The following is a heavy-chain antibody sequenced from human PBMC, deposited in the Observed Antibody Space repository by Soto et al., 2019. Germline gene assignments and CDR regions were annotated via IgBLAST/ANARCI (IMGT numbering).Heavy chain of an antibody. J-gene: IGHJ4*02. CDR2: IWYDGSNK. CDR1: GFTFSSYG. CDR3: ARAVGITIFGDLDY. Sequence: GGSLRLSCAASGFTFSSYGMHWVRQAPGKGLEWVAVIWYDGSNKYYADSVKGRFTISRDNSKNTLYLQMNSLRAEDTAVYYCARAVGITIFGDLDYWGQGTLVTVSS. V-gene: IGHV3-33*01. D-gene: IGHD3-3*01.